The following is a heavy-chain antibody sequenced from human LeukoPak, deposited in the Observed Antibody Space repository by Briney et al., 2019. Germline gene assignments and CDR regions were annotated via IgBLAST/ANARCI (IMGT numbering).Heavy chain of an antibody. CDR2: IKQDGSEK. CDR1: GFTFSSYW. J-gene: IGHJ4*02. CDR3: ARVEAVRLRQVFDY. D-gene: IGHD4-17*01. V-gene: IGHV3-7*01. Sequence: GGSLRLSCAASGFTFSSYWMSWVRQAPGKGLEWVANIKQDGSEKYYVDSVKGRFTISRDNAKNSLYLQMNSLRAEDTAVYYCARVEAVRLRQVFDYWGQGTLVTVSS.